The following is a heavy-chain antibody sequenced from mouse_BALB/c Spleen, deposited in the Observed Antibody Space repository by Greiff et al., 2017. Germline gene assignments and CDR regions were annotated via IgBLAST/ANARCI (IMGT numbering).Heavy chain of an antibody. CDR3: ARTGDGYYFAY. CDR1: GYAFSSYW. V-gene: IGHV1-80*01. D-gene: IGHD2-3*01. CDR2: IYPGDGDT. J-gene: IGHJ3*01. Sequence: QVQLKQSGAELVRPGSSVKISCKASGYAFSSYWMNWVKQRPGQGLEWIGQIYPGDGDTNYNGKFKGKATLTADKSSSTAYMQLSSLTSEDSAVYFCARTGDGYYFAYWGQGTLVTVSA.